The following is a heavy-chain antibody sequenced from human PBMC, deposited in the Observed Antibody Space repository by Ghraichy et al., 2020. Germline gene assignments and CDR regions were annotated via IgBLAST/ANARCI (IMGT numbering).Heavy chain of an antibody. J-gene: IGHJ4*02. CDR3: ARGGLANGDYVGVFEY. Sequence: GGSLRLSCAASGFTFSSHLMHWVRQAPGKGLVWVSRIKSDGSDTTYADSVKGRFTISRDNAKNTLYLQMNSLRAEDTAVYYCARGGLANGDYVGVFEYWGQGTLVTVSS. CDR2: IKSDGSDT. V-gene: IGHV3-74*01. D-gene: IGHD4-17*01. CDR1: GFTFSSHL.